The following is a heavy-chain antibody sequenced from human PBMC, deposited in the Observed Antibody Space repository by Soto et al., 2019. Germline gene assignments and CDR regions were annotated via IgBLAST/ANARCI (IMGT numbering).Heavy chain of an antibody. D-gene: IGHD3-3*01. J-gene: IGHJ6*02. CDR1: GFTFSSYS. CDR2: ISSSSSTI. CDR3: ARDYDFWSGYYVGTYYYYGIDV. Sequence: GGSLRLSCAASGFTFSSYSMNWVRQAPGKGLEWVSYISSSSSTIYYADSVKGRFTISRDNAKNSLYLQMNSLRDEDTAVYYCARDYDFWSGYYVGTYYYYGIDVWGQGTTVTVSS. V-gene: IGHV3-48*02.